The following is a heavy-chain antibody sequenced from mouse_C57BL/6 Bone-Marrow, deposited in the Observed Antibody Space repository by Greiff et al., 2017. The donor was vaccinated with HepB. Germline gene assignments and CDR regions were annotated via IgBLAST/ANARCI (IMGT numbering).Heavy chain of an antibody. J-gene: IGHJ2*01. CDR2: ISSGGSYT. V-gene: IGHV5-6*01. D-gene: IGHD1-1*01. CDR1: GFTFSSYG. CDR3: ARSGLITTVVAGDY. Sequence: EVKLLESGGDLVKPGGSLKLSCAASGFTFSSYGMSWVRQTPDKRLEWVATISSGGSYTYYPDSVKGRFTISRDNAKNTLYLQMSSLKSEDTAMYYCARSGLITTVVAGDYWGQGTTLTVSS.